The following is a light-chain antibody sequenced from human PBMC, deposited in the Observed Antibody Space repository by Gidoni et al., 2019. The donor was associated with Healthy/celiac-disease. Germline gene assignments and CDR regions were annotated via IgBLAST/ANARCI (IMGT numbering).Light chain of an antibody. CDR1: QDISNY. V-gene: IGKV1-33*01. CDR2: DAS. J-gene: IGKJ4*01. Sequence: DIQMTQSPSSLSASVGDRVIITCQASQDISNYLNWYQQKLGKPPKLLIYDASNLETRVPSRFSGSGSGTDFTFPISSLQPEDISTYYCQQYDNLPLTFGGGTKVEIK. CDR3: QQYDNLPLT.